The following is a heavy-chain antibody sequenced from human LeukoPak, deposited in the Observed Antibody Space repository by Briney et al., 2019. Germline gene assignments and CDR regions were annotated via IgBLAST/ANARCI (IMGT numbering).Heavy chain of an antibody. CDR2: IIPILGIA. Sequence: SVKVSCKASGGTFSSYAISWVRQAPGQGLEWMGRIIPILGIANYAQKFQGRVTITADKSTSTAYMELSSLRSEDTAVYYCARASYYYDSSGYPNHYYFDYWGQGTLVTVSS. CDR1: GGTFSSYA. D-gene: IGHD3-22*01. J-gene: IGHJ4*02. CDR3: ARASYYYDSSGYPNHYYFDY. V-gene: IGHV1-69*04.